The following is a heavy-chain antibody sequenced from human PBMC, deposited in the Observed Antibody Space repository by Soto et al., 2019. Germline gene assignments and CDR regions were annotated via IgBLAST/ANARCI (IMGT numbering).Heavy chain of an antibody. D-gene: IGHD5-12*01. CDR2: VSPYNGNA. CDR1: GYTFSNYA. V-gene: IGHV1-18*04. CDR3: ARAITGIRAAPAY. Sequence: GASVKVSCKTSGYTFSNYAISWVRQAPGQGLGWMGWVSPYNGNANYTEKFQGRVSMTTDTSTTTAYMELTGLTSDDTAIYYCARAITGIRAAPAYWGQGTLVTVSS. J-gene: IGHJ4*02.